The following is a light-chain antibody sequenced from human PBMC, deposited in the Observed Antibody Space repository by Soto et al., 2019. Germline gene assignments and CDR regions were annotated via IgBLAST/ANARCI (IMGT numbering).Light chain of an antibody. CDR3: QSYDSSLSGYV. CDR2: GNS. Sequence: QSVLTQPPSLSGAPGQRVTISCTGSSSNIGAGYDVHWYQQLPGTATKLLIYGNSNRPAGVPDRFSGSKSGTSASLAITVLQAEDEADYYCQSYDSSLSGYVFGTGTKLTV. J-gene: IGLJ1*01. V-gene: IGLV1-40*01. CDR1: SSNIGAGYD.